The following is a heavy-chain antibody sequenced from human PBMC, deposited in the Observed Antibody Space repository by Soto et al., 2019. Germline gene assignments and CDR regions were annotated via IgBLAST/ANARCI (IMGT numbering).Heavy chain of an antibody. CDR2: ISSSGSTI. CDR1: GFTFSDYY. V-gene: IGHV3-11*01. Sequence: QVQLVESGGGLVKPGGSLRLSCAASGFTFSDYYMSWIRQAPGKGPEWLSYISSSGSTIYYADSVKGRFTISRDNAKNSLYLQMNSLRAEDTAVYYCARYYDYIWGSYRYTDYWGQGTLVTVSS. J-gene: IGHJ4*02. D-gene: IGHD3-16*02. CDR3: ARYYDYIWGSYRYTDY.